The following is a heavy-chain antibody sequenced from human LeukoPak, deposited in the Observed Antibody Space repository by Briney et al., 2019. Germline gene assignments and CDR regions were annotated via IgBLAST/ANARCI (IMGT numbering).Heavy chain of an antibody. Sequence: SGPALVKPTQTLTLTCTFSGFSLNTRGTCVGWIRQPPGRALAWLARIDSDDDQYSSTSLKTRLTISKDTSKNQVVLTMTNMDPVDTAPYYCARILWGDYWGQGTLVTVSS. V-gene: IGHV2-70*11. CDR1: GFSLNTRGTC. J-gene: IGHJ4*02. D-gene: IGHD3-16*01. CDR3: ARILWGDY. CDR2: IDSDDDQ.